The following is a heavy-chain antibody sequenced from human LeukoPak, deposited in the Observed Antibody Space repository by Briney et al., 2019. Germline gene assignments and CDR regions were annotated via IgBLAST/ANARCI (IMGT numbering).Heavy chain of an antibody. CDR2: ISGSGGST. V-gene: IGHV3-23*01. CDR3: AKAPSSGWSYYFDY. J-gene: IGHJ4*02. D-gene: IGHD6-19*01. CDR1: GFTFSSYA. Sequence: GGSLRLSCAASGFTFSSYAMSWVRQAPGKGLDWVSAISGSGGSTYYADSVKGRFTISRDNSKNTLYLQMNSLRAEDTAVYYCAKAPSSGWSYYFDYWGQGTLVTVSS.